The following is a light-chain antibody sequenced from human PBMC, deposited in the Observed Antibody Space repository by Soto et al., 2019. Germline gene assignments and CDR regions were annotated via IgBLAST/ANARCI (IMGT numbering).Light chain of an antibody. CDR3: LQDYNYSWT. V-gene: IGKV1-6*01. J-gene: IGKJ1*01. CDR2: AAS. Sequence: AIQMTQSPSSLSATVGDRVTITCRASQGIRNDLGWYQQKPGKAPKLLIYAASSLQSGVPSRFSGSGSGTDFTLTISSLQPEDFATYYCLQDYNYSWTFGQGTKVEIK. CDR1: QGIRND.